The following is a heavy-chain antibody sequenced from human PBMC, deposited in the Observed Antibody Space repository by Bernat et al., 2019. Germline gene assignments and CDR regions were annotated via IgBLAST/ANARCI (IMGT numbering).Heavy chain of an antibody. V-gene: IGHV3-23*01. CDR1: GFTFSSYA. J-gene: IGHJ4*02. D-gene: IGHD2-15*01. Sequence: EVQLLESGGGLVQPGGSLRLSCAASGFTFSSYAMSWVRQAPGKGLEWVSAISGSGGNTYYADSVKGRFTISRDNSKNTFYLHMNSLRAEDTALYYCAKTTRYCSGSTCYLLYFDYWGQGSLVTVSS. CDR3: AKTTRYCSGSTCYLLYFDY. CDR2: ISGSGGNT.